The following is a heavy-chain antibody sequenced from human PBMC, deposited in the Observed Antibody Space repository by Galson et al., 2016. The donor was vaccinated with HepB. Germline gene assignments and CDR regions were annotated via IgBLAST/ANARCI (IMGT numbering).Heavy chain of an antibody. D-gene: IGHD6-19*01. CDR3: SRHPQWLVDRWFDP. V-gene: IGHV4-39*01. J-gene: IGHJ5*02. CDR1: GGSISGSFYY. CDR2: VFYGGDT. Sequence: SETLSLTCTVSGGSISGSFYYWAWIRQPPGKGLEWIASVFYGGDTQYNPSLKSRVTISVDTSKNQFSLKMSTVTAADTAVYYCSRHPQWLVDRWFDPWGQGTLVTVSS.